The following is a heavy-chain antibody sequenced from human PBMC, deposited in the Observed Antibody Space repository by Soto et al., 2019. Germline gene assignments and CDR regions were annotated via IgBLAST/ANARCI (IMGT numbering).Heavy chain of an antibody. J-gene: IGHJ3*02. CDR2: ISWNSDNI. CDR3: GKELYSNYVDAVDI. CDR1: GFTFDDYA. D-gene: IGHD4-4*01. V-gene: IGHV3-9*01. Sequence: PGGSLRLSCAASGFTFDDYAMHWVRQAPGKGLEWVSGISWNSDNIGYADSVKGRFTISRDNVKNSLYLQMNSLRADDTALYYCGKELYSNYVDAVDIWGRGTIVTVS.